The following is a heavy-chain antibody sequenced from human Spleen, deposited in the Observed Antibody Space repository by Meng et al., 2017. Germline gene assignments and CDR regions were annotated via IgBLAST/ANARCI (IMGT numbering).Heavy chain of an antibody. V-gene: IGHV4-34*01. CDR1: GGSFSDYY. D-gene: IGHD4-11*01. J-gene: IGHJ4*02. CDR3: ARGPTTMAHDFDY. CDR2: INHSGST. Sequence: QVQLQQWGARLWKPSGTLSLTCVVSGGSFSDYYWSWIRQPPGKGLEWIGEINHSGSTNYNPSLESRATISVDTSQNNLSLKLSSVTAADSAVYYCARGPTTMAHDFDYWGQGTLVTVSS.